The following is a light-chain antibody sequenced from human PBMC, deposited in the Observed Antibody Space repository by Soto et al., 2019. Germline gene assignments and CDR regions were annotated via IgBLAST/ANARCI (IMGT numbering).Light chain of an antibody. Sequence: EIVLTQSPGTLSPSPGERATLSCRASQSVSNNYLAWYQQKPGQAPRLLIYGASKRATGIPDRFSGSWSGTDFPLTISRLEPEDFAVYYCQQYGSSGTFGQGTKVEIK. J-gene: IGKJ1*01. CDR1: QSVSNNY. V-gene: IGKV3-20*01. CDR2: GAS. CDR3: QQYGSSGT.